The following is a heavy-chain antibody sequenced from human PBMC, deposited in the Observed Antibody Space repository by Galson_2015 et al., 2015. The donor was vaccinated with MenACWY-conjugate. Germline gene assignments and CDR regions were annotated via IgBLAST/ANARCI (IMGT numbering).Heavy chain of an antibody. Sequence: SLRLSCAASGFTFSSYAMHWVRQAPGKGLEWVAVISYDGSNKYYADSVKGRFTISRDNSKNTLYLQMNSLRAEDTAVYYCARDVRHGNAVAAYWGQGTLVTVSS. CDR3: ARDVRHGNAVAAY. V-gene: IGHV3-30*04. D-gene: IGHD6-19*01. CDR1: GFTFSSYA. CDR2: ISYDGSNK. J-gene: IGHJ4*02.